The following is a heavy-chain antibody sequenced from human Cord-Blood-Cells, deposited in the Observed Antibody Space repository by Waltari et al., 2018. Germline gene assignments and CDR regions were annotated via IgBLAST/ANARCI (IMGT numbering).Heavy chain of an antibody. CDR1: GFTFSSYG. V-gene: IGHV3-33*01. Sequence: QVQLVESGGGVVQPGRSLRLSCAASGFTFSSYGMPWVRQAPGKGLEWVAVIWYDGSNKYYADSVKGRFTISRDNSKNTLYLQMNSLRAEDTAVYYCARDRGIEAFDIWGQGTMVTVSS. CDR2: IWYDGSNK. CDR3: ARDRGIEAFDI. J-gene: IGHJ3*02.